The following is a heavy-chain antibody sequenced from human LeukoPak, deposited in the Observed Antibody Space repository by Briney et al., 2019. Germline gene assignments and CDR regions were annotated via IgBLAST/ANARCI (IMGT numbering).Heavy chain of an antibody. CDR3: ARVPSNILTGSAFDP. CDR1: GGSISSYY. J-gene: IGHJ5*02. D-gene: IGHD3-9*01. Sequence: SETLSLTCTVSGGSISSYYWSWIRQPPGKGLEWTGYIYYSGSTNYNPSLKSRVTISVDTSKNQFSLKLSSVTAADTAVYYCARVPSNILTGSAFDPWGQGTLVTVSS. V-gene: IGHV4-59*01. CDR2: IYYSGST.